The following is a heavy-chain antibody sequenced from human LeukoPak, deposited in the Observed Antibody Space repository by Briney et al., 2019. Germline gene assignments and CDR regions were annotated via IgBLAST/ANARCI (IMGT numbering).Heavy chain of an antibody. CDR3: AKDGSSLGSSSMGYSYYMDV. Sequence: GGSLRLSCAASGFTFDDYAMHWVRQAPGKGLEWVSGISWNSGSIGYAESVKGRFTISRDNAKNSLYLQMNSLRAEHTALYYCAKDGSSLGSSSMGYSYYMDVWGKGTTVTVSS. J-gene: IGHJ6*03. CDR1: GFTFDDYA. V-gene: IGHV3-9*01. CDR2: ISWNSGSI. D-gene: IGHD6-13*01.